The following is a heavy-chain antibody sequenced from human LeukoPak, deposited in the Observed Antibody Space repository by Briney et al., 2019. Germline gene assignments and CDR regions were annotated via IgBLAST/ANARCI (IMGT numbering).Heavy chain of an antibody. Sequence: GGSLRLSCAASGFTFSSYGMHWVRQAPGKGLEWVAVISYDGSNKYYADSVKGRFTISRDNSKNTLYLQMNSLRAEDTAVYYCAKDRAIHYDYVWGSYRYSGLPDAFDIWGQGTMVTVSS. CDR1: GFTFSSYG. J-gene: IGHJ3*02. CDR3: AKDRAIHYDYVWGSYRYSGLPDAFDI. V-gene: IGHV3-30*18. D-gene: IGHD3-16*02. CDR2: ISYDGSNK.